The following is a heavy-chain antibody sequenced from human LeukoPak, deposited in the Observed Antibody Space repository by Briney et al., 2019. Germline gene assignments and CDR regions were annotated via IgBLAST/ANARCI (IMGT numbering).Heavy chain of an antibody. CDR1: GDTLTQVS. V-gene: IGHV1-24*01. D-gene: IGHD3/OR15-3a*01. J-gene: IGHJ3*02. CDR3: VPLDAIRMTLDAFDI. CDR2: FDPEDGET. Sequence: GTSVKISCKSHGDTLTQVSMHCGRQAPGKGLEWMGGFDPEDGETIYAQKFQGRVTMTEDTSTDTAYMELSSLRSEDTAVYYCVPLDAIRMTLDAFDIWGQGTMVTVSS.